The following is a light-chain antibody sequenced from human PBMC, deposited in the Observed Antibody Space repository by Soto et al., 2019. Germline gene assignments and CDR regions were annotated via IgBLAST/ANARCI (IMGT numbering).Light chain of an antibody. V-gene: IGLV1-44*01. CDR3: AAWDVSLVV. CDR1: SSNIGTNT. Sequence: QSVLTQPPSASGTPGQRVTISCSGSSSNIGTNTVIWYQQLPGAAPKLLIYSDNQRPSAVPDRFSGSKSGTSASLAISGLQSEDESDYQCAAWDVSLVVFGGGTKVTVL. J-gene: IGLJ2*01. CDR2: SDN.